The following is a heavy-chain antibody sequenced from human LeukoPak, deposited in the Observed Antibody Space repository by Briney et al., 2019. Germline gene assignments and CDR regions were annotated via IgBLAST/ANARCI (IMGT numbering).Heavy chain of an antibody. V-gene: IGHV3-74*01. CDR2: IKDDGSIT. J-gene: IGHJ4*02. CDR3: ARVSSGEQWLAFDY. CDR1: GFTFSNYW. D-gene: IGHD6-19*01. Sequence: GGSLRLSCAASGFTFSNYWMHWVRQVPGKGLVWVSRIKDDGSITDYADSVKGRFIISRDNAKNTLYLQMNSLRAEDTAVYYCARVSSGEQWLAFDYWGQGTLVTVFS.